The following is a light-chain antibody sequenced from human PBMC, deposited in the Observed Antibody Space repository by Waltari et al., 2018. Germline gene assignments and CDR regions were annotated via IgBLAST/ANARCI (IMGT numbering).Light chain of an antibody. CDR2: DVN. Sequence: QSALTQPPSASGSPGQSVTISCTGTSGDIGAYNSVNWYRQHPGKVPKLMIYDVNRRPSVLLERFSGSQSGNAASLTVAGLQPEDEAVYYCNSFAGSDTVVFGGGTTLTGL. CDR3: NSFAGSDTVV. V-gene: IGLV2-8*01. J-gene: IGLJ2*01. CDR1: SGDIGAYNS.